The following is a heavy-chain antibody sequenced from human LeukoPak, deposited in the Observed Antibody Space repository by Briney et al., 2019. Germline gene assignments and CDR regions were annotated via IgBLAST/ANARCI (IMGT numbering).Heavy chain of an antibody. CDR1: GCSIRSGSYY. V-gene: IGHV4-61*09. CDR3: ARVYTVMGATTVDHYHYYMDV. CDR2: IYTRGTT. Sequence: SETLSLTCTVSGCSIRSGSYYWSWIRQPAGMGLEWIGHIYTRGTTNYNPSVKSRVTVSLDTSKNQISLKLSSVTAADTAIYYCARVYTVMGATTVDHYHYYMDVWGKGTTVTVSS. J-gene: IGHJ6*03. D-gene: IGHD5-18*01.